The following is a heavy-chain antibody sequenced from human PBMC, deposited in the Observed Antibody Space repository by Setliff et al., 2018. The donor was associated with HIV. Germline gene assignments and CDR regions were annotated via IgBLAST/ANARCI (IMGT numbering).Heavy chain of an antibody. CDR3: VASPLLDIVIIPADTNLGSHWLDP. V-gene: IGHV4-4*02. J-gene: IGHJ5*02. Sequence: PSETLSLTCAVSGGSISSSNWWSWVRQPPGKGLEWIGEIYYSGSTNYNPSLKSRVTISVDKSKNQFSLKLSSVTAADTAVYYCVASPLLDIVIIPADTNLGSHWLDPWGQGTLVTVSS. D-gene: IGHD2-2*03. CDR2: IYYSGST. CDR1: GGSISSSNW.